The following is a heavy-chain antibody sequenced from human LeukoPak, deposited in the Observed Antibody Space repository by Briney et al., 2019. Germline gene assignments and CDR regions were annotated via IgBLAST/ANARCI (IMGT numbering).Heavy chain of an antibody. CDR3: ARPLSRGYYGYYYGMDV. CDR2: IIPILGIA. CDR1: GGTFSSYA. Sequence: ASVKVSCKASGGTFSSYAISGVRPAPGQGLEWVGRIIPILGIANYAQKFQGRVTITADKSTSTAYMELSSLRSEDTAVYYCARPLSRGYYGYYYGMDVWGQGTTVTVSS. D-gene: IGHD3-10*01. J-gene: IGHJ6*02. V-gene: IGHV1-69*04.